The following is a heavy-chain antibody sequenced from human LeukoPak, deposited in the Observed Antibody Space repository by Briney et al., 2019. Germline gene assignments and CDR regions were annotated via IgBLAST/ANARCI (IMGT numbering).Heavy chain of an antibody. V-gene: IGHV4-59*01. J-gene: IGHJ6*02. CDR3: ARGRSNYYGMDV. CDR1: DGSINSYY. D-gene: IGHD1-26*01. Sequence: SETLSLTCSVSDGSINSYYWDWIRRPPGKGLEWIGYIYYNGNTNYSPSLKSRVTMSVDTSKNLFSLKVSSVTAADTAVYYCARGRSNYYGMDVWGQGTTVTVSS. CDR2: IYYNGNT.